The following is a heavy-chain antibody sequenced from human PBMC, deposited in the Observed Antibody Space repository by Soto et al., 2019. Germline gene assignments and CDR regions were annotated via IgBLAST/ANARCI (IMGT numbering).Heavy chain of an antibody. J-gene: IGHJ6*03. Sequence: SETLSLTCTVSGGSISSYYWSWIRQPPGKGLEWIGYIYYSGSTNYNPSLKSRVTISVDTSKNQFSLKLSSVTAADTAVYYCARDRYDILTGIRGYYYYMDVWGKGTTVTVSS. V-gene: IGHV4-59*01. CDR2: IYYSGST. D-gene: IGHD3-9*01. CDR1: GGSISSYY. CDR3: ARDRYDILTGIRGYYYYMDV.